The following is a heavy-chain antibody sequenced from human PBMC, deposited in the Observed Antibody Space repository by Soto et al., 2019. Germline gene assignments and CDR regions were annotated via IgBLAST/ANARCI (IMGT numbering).Heavy chain of an antibody. V-gene: IGHV4-61*01. Sequence: PSETLSLTCTVSGGSVSSGSYYWSWIRQPPGKGLEWIGYIYYSGSTNYNPSLKSRVTISVDTSKNQFSLKLSSVTAADTAVYYCARDRIVGADYYYGMDVWGQGTTVTVSS. CDR1: GGSVSSGSYY. J-gene: IGHJ6*02. D-gene: IGHD1-26*01. CDR2: IYYSGST. CDR3: ARDRIVGADYYYGMDV.